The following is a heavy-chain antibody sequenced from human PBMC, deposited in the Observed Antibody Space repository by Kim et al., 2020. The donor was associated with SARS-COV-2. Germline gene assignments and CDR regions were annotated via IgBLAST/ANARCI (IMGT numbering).Heavy chain of an antibody. D-gene: IGHD3-22*01. Sequence: GGSLRLSCAASGFTFSSYGMHWVRQAPGKGLEWVAVISYDGSNKYYADSVKGRFTISRDNSKNTLYLQMNSLRAEDTAVYYCAKDRMIVATYYFDYWGQGTLVTVSS. J-gene: IGHJ4*02. CDR1: GFTFSSYG. CDR3: AKDRMIVATYYFDY. CDR2: ISYDGSNK. V-gene: IGHV3-30*18.